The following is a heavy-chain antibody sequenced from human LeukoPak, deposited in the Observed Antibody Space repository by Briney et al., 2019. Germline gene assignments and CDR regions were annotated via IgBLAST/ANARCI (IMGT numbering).Heavy chain of an antibody. J-gene: IGHJ4*02. Sequence: KPGGSLRLPCAASGFTFSTYSMNWVRQAPGKGLEWVSSISGSSSYIYNADSVKGRFTISRVNAKNSLYLQMDSLRAEDTAVYYCARAPGSTGGYFDYWGQGTLVTVSS. V-gene: IGHV3-21*01. CDR2: ISGSSSYI. CDR1: GFTFSTYS. CDR3: ARAPGSTGGYFDY. D-gene: IGHD2-2*01.